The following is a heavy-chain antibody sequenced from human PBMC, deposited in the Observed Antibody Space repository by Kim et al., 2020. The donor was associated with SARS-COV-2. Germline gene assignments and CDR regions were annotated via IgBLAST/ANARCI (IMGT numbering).Heavy chain of an antibody. CDR2: INHSGST. J-gene: IGHJ4*02. Sequence: SETLSLTCAVYGGSFSGYYWSWIRQPPGKGLEWIGEINHSGSTNYNPSLKSRVTISVDTSKNQFSLKLSSVTAADTAVYYCATGGPYGCYYWGQGTLVTV. CDR3: ATGGPYGCYY. CDR1: GGSFSGYY. D-gene: IGHD3-10*01. V-gene: IGHV4-34*01.